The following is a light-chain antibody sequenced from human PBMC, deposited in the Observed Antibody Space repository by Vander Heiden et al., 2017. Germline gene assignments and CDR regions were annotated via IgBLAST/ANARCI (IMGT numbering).Light chain of an antibody. CDR2: AAS. CDR3: QQSDSTPIT. J-gene: IGKJ4*01. CDR1: QSISSN. V-gene: IGKV1-39*01. Sequence: DIQMTQSPYSLSASIGDRVPITCRASQSISSNLHWYQQKPGKAPKLLIYAASSLQFGVPSRFSVSGSVTHFTLSICRPQPQDFATFYCQQSDSTPITFGGGTKVEIK.